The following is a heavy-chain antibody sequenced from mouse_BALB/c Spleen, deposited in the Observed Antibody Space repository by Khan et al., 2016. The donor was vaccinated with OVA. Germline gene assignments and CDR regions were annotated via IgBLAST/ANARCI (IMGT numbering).Heavy chain of an antibody. CDR3: TRSGYGSFAY. J-gene: IGHJ3*01. CDR2: INPSNGDT. V-gene: IGHV1-53*01. Sequence: QVQLKQSGAELVKPGASVRLSCKASGYTFTSYYLYWVKQRPGQGLEWIGDINPSNGDTNFTEKFKSKATLTVDKSSSTAYIHLNSLTSEDSAVYYCTRSGYGSFAYWGQGTLVTVSA. D-gene: IGHD2-2*01. CDR1: GYTFTSYY.